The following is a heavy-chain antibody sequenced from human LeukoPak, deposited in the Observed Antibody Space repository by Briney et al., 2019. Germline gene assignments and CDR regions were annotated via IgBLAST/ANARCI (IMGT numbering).Heavy chain of an antibody. CDR2: IGSAGDT. Sequence: GGSLRLSCAASGFAFSSYDMHWVRQAIGQGLEWVSAIGSAGDTYYPGSVKGRFTISRENAKNSLYLQMNSLRAGDTAVYYCARGGELGPFSSYFDYWGQGTLVTVSS. CDR1: GFAFSSYD. J-gene: IGHJ4*02. D-gene: IGHD1-26*01. V-gene: IGHV3-13*01. CDR3: ARGGELGPFSSYFDY.